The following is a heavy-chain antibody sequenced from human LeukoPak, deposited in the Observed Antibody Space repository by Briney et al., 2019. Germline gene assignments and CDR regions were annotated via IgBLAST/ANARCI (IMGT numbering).Heavy chain of an antibody. CDR3: AKGAYALVPYYYYYYMDV. V-gene: IGHV3-23*01. D-gene: IGHD3-16*01. J-gene: IGHJ6*03. Sequence: GGSLRLSCAASGFTFSSHDMNWVRQAPGKGLEWVSGISRSGDKTYYAESVEGRFTISRDNAKNTLYLQMNSLRAEDTAVYFCAKGAYALVPYYYYYYMDVWGKGTAVTVSS. CDR2: ISRSGDKT. CDR1: GFTFSSHD.